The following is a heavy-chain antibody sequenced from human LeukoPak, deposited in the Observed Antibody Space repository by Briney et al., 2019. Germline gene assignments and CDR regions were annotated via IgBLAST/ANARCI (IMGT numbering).Heavy chain of an antibody. J-gene: IGHJ3*02. D-gene: IGHD2-21*02. CDR1: GGSISSGSYY. CDR3: ARENVLYCGGDCATYAFDI. Sequence: SETLSLTCTVSGGSISSGSYYWSWIRQPAGKGPEWIGRIYTSGSTNYNPSLKSRVTISVDTSKNQFSLKLSSVTAADTAVYYCARENVLYCGGDCATYAFDIWGQGTMVTVSS. CDR2: IYTSGST. V-gene: IGHV4-61*02.